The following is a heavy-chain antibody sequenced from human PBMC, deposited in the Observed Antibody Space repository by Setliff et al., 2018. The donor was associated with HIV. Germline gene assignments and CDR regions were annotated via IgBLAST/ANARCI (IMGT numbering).Heavy chain of an antibody. CDR2: IYYRGSI. CDR1: GDSINNNDYY. D-gene: IGHD3-10*01. V-gene: IGHV4-39*03. Sequence: SETLSLTCTVSGDSINNNDYYWAWIRQSPGKGLEWIGSIYYRGSIYSNPSLKSRVTISVDTSENQFSLKVRSATPADNAGRSLYLQMNSLKVEDTAVYYCTAGHYGPNPWGQGTPVTVSS. J-gene: IGHJ5*01. CDR3: YLQMNSLKVEDTAVYYCTAGHYGPNP.